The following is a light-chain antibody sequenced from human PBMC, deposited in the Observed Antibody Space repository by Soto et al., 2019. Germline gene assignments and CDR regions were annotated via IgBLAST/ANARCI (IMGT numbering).Light chain of an antibody. J-gene: IGLJ7*01. CDR1: SSNIGSNY. Sequence: QSVLTQPPSASGTPGQRVTISCSGSSSNIGSNYVYWYQQLPGTAPKLLIYTNNQRPSGVPDRFSGSKSGTSASLAISGLRSQAEADYYCAAWDDSLSGAVFGGGTQLTVL. CDR2: TNN. CDR3: AAWDDSLSGAV. V-gene: IGLV1-47*01.